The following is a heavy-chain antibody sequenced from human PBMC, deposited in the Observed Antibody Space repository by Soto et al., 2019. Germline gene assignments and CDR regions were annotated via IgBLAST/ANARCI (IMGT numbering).Heavy chain of an antibody. Sequence: QVQLQQWGAGLLKPSETLSLTCAVYGGSFSGYYWSWIRQPPGKGLEWSGEINHSGSTNYNPSLKKRVTISVDTAKNQFSLKLNSVTAADTAVYYCARGKLRISGGYRRDDYYYGMDVWGQGTTVTVSS. D-gene: IGHD6-19*01. CDR2: INHSGST. V-gene: IGHV4-34*01. CDR1: GGSFSGYY. CDR3: ARGKLRISGGYRRDDYYYGMDV. J-gene: IGHJ6*02.